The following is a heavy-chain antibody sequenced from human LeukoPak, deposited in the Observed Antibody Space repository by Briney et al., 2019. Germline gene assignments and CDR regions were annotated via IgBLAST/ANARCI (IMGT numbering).Heavy chain of an antibody. CDR1: GCTFSSYA. J-gene: IGHJ4*02. D-gene: IGHD6-13*01. CDR3: ARAGSSWSPVDY. V-gene: IGHV3-30-3*01. CDR2: ISYDGSNK. Sequence: GGSLRLSCAASGCTFSSYAMHWVRRAPGKGLEWVAVISYDGSNKYYADSVKGRFTISRDNSKNTLYLQMNSLRAEDTAVYYCARAGSSWSPVDYWGQGTLVTVSS.